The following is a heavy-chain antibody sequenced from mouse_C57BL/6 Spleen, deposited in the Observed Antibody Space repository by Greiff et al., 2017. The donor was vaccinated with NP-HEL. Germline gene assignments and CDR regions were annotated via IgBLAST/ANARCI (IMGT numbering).Heavy chain of an antibody. D-gene: IGHD2-12*01. CDR2: IYPGDGDT. CDR1: GYAFSSYW. J-gene: IGHJ4*01. Sequence: VQRVESGAELVKPGASVKISCKASGYAFSSYWMNWVKQRPGKGLEWIGQIYPGDGDTNYNGKFKGKATLTADKSSSTAYMQLSSLTSEDSAVYFCARSEDQTYDYYYAMDYWGQGTSVTVSS. CDR3: ARSEDQTYDYYYAMDY. V-gene: IGHV1-80*01.